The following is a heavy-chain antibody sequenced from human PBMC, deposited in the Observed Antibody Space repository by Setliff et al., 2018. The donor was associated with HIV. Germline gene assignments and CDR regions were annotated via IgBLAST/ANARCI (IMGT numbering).Heavy chain of an antibody. CDR2: IYTSGST. CDR1: NVSIKSYY. Sequence: PSETLSLTCTVSNVSIKSYYWSWIRQPAGKGLEWIGHIYTSGSTNYNPSLKSRVTMSVDTSKNQFSLRLSSVTAADTAVYYCAREVRVVLPAAASGNYYYYYMDVWGKGTTVTVSS. V-gene: IGHV4-4*07. J-gene: IGHJ6*03. CDR3: AREVRVVLPAAASGNYYYYYMDV. D-gene: IGHD2-2*01.